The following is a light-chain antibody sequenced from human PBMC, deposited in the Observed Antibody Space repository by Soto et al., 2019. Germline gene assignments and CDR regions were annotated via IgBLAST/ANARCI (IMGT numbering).Light chain of an antibody. V-gene: IGKV3-20*01. Sequence: EIVLTQSPGTLSLSPGKRATLSCRASQSVSSSYLAWYQQKPGQAPRLLINGASSRATGIPDRFSGSGSGTDFTLTISRLEPEDFAVYYCQQYGTSPPSTFGQGTRLEIK. J-gene: IGKJ5*01. CDR1: QSVSSSY. CDR2: GAS. CDR3: QQYGTSPPST.